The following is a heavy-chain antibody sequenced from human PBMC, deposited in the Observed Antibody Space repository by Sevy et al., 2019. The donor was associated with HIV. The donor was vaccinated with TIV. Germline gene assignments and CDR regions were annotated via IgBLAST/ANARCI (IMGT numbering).Heavy chain of an antibody. CDR2: IYTSGST. Sequence: SETLSLTCTVSGGSISSYYWSWIRQPAGKGLEWIGRIYTSGSTNYNPSLKSRVTMSVDTSKNQFSRKLSSVTAADTAVYYCAREGYSSSWYDKFMLGGAFDIWGQGTMVTVSS. V-gene: IGHV4-4*07. J-gene: IGHJ3*02. D-gene: IGHD6-13*01. CDR1: GGSISSYY. CDR3: AREGYSSSWYDKFMLGGAFDI.